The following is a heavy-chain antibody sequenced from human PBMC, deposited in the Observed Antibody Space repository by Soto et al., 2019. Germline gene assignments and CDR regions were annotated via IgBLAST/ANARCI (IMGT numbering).Heavy chain of an antibody. CDR2: ISPYSGNT. V-gene: IGHV1-18*01. CDR3: AMXXXXXXXXPQXV. Sequence: QVQLVQSGDEVRKPGSSVKVSCKASGYIFVNYGIAWVRQAPGQGLEWMGWISPYSGNTHEASKVQGRITMTTDTPTGTAYMDLGSLTSDDTAVYXXAMXXXXXXXXPQXVXGQGTTVTVSS. J-gene: IGHJ6*02. CDR1: GYIFVNYG.